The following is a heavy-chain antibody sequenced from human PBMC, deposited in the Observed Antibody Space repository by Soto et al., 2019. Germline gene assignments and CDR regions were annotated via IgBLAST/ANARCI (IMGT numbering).Heavy chain of an antibody. V-gene: IGHV3-9*01. CDR1: GFSFDEYA. CDR2: ISWNSGTM. J-gene: IGHJ6*03. CDR3: AKGFCSSTRCLTYSYMDV. D-gene: IGHD2-2*01. Sequence: EVQLVESGGGLVQPGRSLRLSCAASGFSFDEYAMHWVRQAPGKGLEWVSGISWNSGTMGYGDSVKGRFTISRDNAKNSLYLQMNGLRAEDTALYYCAKGFCSSTRCLTYSYMDVWGKGTTVTVSS.